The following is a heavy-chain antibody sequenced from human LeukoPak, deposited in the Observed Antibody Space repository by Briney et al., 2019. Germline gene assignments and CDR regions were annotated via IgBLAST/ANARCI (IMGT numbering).Heavy chain of an antibody. V-gene: IGHV1-2*02. CDR3: ARDVPEPYYDSSGYSFDY. J-gene: IGHJ4*02. Sequence: ASVPVSCQASGYTFTGYYMHWLRQAPGQGLEWMGWINPHSGGTNYAPKFQGRVTMARDTSISTAYMELRSLRSDDTAVYYCARDVPEPYYDSSGYSFDYWGQGTLVTVSS. CDR1: GYTFTGYY. D-gene: IGHD3-22*01. CDR2: INPHSGGT.